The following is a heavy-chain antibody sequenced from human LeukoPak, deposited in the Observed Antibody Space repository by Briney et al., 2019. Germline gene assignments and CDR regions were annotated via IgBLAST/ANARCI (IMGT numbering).Heavy chain of an antibody. J-gene: IGHJ4*02. CDR2: IYYSGST. Sequence: PSQTLSLTCTVSGGSISSGGYYWSWIRQHPGKGLEWIGYIYYSGSTYYNPSLKSRVTISVDTSKNQFPLKLSSVTAADTAVYYCARGNGYFDWLLSEGYFDYWGQGTLVTVSS. D-gene: IGHD3-9*01. CDR3: ARGNGYFDWLLSEGYFDY. CDR1: GGSISSGGYY. V-gene: IGHV4-31*03.